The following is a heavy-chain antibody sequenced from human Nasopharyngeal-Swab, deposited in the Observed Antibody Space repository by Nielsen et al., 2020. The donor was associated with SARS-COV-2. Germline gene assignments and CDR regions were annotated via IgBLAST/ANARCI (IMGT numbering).Heavy chain of an antibody. CDR1: GGSISSYY. V-gene: IGHV4-59*13. CDR2: IYYSGST. CDR3: ARARPLTIFGVVGWFDP. J-gene: IGHJ5*02. D-gene: IGHD3-3*01. Sequence: SETLPLTCTVSGGSISSYYWSWIRQPPGKGLEWIGYIYYSGSTNYNPSLKSRVTISVDTSKNQFSLKLSSVTAADTAVYYCARARPLTIFGVVGWFDPWGQGTLVTVSS.